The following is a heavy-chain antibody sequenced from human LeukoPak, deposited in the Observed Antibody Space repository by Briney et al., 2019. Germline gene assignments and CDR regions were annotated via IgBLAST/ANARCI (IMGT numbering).Heavy chain of an antibody. Sequence: GGSLRLSCAASGFTFSSYEMNWVRQAPGKGLGWVSYISSSGSTIYYADSVKGRFTVSRDNAKASLDLQMNSLRAEDTAVYYCARSGYFDPRGQGTLVTVSS. CDR1: GFTFSSYE. CDR3: ARSGYFDP. CDR2: ISSSGSTI. V-gene: IGHV3-48*03. J-gene: IGHJ5*02. D-gene: IGHD3-9*01.